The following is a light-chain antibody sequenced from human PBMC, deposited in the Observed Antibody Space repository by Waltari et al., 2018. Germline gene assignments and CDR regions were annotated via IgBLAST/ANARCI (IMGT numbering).Light chain of an antibody. CDR1: RTFLYNSNNKNY. J-gene: IGKJ2*03. Sequence: DIVMTQSPDSLAVSLGERATIHCKPSRTFLYNSNNKNYLAWYQQKPGQPPNLRIYWASTRKSGVPDRFSGSGSGTDFTLTISTLQAEDVAVYYCHQYYNTPYSYGQGTKLEIK. CDR2: WAS. CDR3: HQYYNTPYS. V-gene: IGKV4-1*01.